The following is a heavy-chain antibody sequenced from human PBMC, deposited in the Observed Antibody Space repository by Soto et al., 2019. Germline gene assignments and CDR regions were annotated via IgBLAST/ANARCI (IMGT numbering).Heavy chain of an antibody. V-gene: IGHV4-39*01. J-gene: IGHJ4*02. CDR1: GGSISSQSYY. CDR2: IFYRGST. D-gene: IGHD1-7*01. Sequence: SETLSLTCSVSGGSISSQSYYWGWIRRPPGKGLEYIGSIFYRGSTFYNTSLKSRVTLDVDTSKNQFSLRLSSVTATDTAVYFCARHSEGGTWNWGNYFDYWGQGALVTVSS. CDR3: ARHSEGGTWNWGNYFDY.